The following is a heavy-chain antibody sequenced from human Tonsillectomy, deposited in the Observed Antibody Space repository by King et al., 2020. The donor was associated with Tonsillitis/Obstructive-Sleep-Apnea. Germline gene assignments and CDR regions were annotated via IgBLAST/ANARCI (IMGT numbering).Heavy chain of an antibody. V-gene: IGHV3-15*01. D-gene: IGHD4-17*01. CDR2: IKSKTEGGTT. Sequence: VQLVESGEGLVKPGGSLRLSCAASGFTFSNAWMSWVRQAPGKGLEWVGRIKSKTEGGTTDYAAPVKGRFTISRDDSKNTLYLQMNSLKTEDTAVYYCTTEGDYGFDYWGQGTLVTVSS. CDR1: GFTFSNAW. CDR3: TTEGDYGFDY. J-gene: IGHJ4*02.